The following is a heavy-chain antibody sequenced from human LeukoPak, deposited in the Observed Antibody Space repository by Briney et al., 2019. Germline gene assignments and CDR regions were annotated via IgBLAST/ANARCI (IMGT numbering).Heavy chain of an antibody. Sequence: SETLSLTCAVYGGSFSGYYWSWIRQPPGKGLEWIGEINHSGSTNYDPSLKSRVTISVDTSKNQFSLKLSSVTAADTAVYYCARADYYYGMDVWGQGTTVTVSS. CDR3: ARADYYYGMDV. CDR2: INHSGST. V-gene: IGHV4-34*01. CDR1: GGSFSGYY. J-gene: IGHJ6*02.